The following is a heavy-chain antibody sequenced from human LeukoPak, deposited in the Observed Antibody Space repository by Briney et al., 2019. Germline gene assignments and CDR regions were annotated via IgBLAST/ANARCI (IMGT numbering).Heavy chain of an antibody. Sequence: PGRSLRLSCVASGFTFSRYGMHWVRQAPGKGLEWVAAVWYDGSKDYYADSVKGRFTISRDNSKNTMYLEMDSLRAEDKGLYYCARVPQQLVWHFHYWGQGTLVTVSS. V-gene: IGHV3-33*08. D-gene: IGHD6-13*01. CDR1: GFTFSRYG. J-gene: IGHJ4*02. CDR3: ARVPQQLVWHFHY. CDR2: VWYDGSKD.